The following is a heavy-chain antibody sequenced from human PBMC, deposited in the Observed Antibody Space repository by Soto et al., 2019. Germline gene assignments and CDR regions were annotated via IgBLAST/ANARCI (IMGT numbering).Heavy chain of an antibody. J-gene: IGHJ6*03. CDR3: ARDRSKRGSIGGYMDV. D-gene: IGHD3-16*01. Sequence: SETLSLTCTVSGGSISSYYWSWIRQPPGKGLEWIGYIYYSGSTNYNPSLKSRVTISVDTSKNQFSLKLSSVTAADTAVYYCARDRSKRGSIGGYMDVWGKGTTVTVSS. CDR1: GGSISSYY. V-gene: IGHV4-59*01. CDR2: IYYSGST.